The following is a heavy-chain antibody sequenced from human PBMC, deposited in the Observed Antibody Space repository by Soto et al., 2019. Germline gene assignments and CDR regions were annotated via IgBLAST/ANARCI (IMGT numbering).Heavy chain of an antibody. V-gene: IGHV4-59*01. CDR3: AGAPNGPFFAL. Sequence: SETLSLTCTVSSGSISTYYWSWIRQPPGKGLEWIGYIYYTGSTNYNPSLKTRVAISMDTSKNQFSLNLSSVTAADTAVYYCAGAPNGPFFALGGWGPRVTVP. CDR2: IYYTGST. J-gene: IGHJ4*02. CDR1: SGSISTYY. D-gene: IGHD3-3*01.